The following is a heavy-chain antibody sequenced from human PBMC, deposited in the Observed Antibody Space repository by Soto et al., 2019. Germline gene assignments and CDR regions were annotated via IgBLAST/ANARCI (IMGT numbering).Heavy chain of an antibody. CDR1: GFTFSSYG. D-gene: IGHD6-13*01. Sequence: GSLRLSCAASGFTFSSYGMHWVRQAPGKGLEWVAVIWYDGSNKYYADSVKGRFTISRDNSKNTLYLQMNSLRAEDTAVYYCARDRIAAAGTSGWFDPWGQGTLVTVPS. J-gene: IGHJ5*02. V-gene: IGHV3-33*01. CDR2: IWYDGSNK. CDR3: ARDRIAAAGTSGWFDP.